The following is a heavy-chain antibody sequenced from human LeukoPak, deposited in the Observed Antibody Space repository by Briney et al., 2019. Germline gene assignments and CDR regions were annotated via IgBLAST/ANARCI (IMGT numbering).Heavy chain of an antibody. Sequence: GGSLRLSCAASAFTFSNYWMSWVRQAPGKGLEWMAIIKEDGSEINYVDSVKGRFTISRDNAKNSLYLQMNSLRVDDTAVYYCARDRGYSTFDYWGRGTLVTVSS. D-gene: IGHD3-22*01. CDR2: IKEDGSEI. CDR1: AFTFSNYW. CDR3: ARDRGYSTFDY. J-gene: IGHJ4*02. V-gene: IGHV3-7*01.